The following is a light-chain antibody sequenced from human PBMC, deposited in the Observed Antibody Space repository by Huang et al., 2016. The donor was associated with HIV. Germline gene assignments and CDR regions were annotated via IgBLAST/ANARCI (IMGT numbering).Light chain of an antibody. Sequence: EIVMTQSPATLSVSPGERATLSCRASQTVSSNLAWYQQKPGQAPRLLIYDASTRAIGIPARFSGSGSGTEFTLTINSLQSEDFAVYYCQQYHNWPPITFGQGTRLEIK. CDR2: DAS. CDR3: QQYHNWPPIT. CDR1: QTVSSN. J-gene: IGKJ5*01. V-gene: IGKV3-15*01.